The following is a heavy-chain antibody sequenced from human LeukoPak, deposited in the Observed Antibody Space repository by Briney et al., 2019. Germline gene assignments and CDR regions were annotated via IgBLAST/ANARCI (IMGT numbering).Heavy chain of an antibody. J-gene: IGHJ4*02. Sequence: SETLSLTCTVSGGSISSSSYYWGWIRQPPGKGLEWIGSIYYSGSTYYNPSLKSRVTISVDTSKNQFSLKLSSVTAADTAVYYCARWDNLAFDYWGQGTLVTVSS. D-gene: IGHD1-26*01. V-gene: IGHV4-39*01. CDR1: GGSISSSSYY. CDR2: IYYSGST. CDR3: ARWDNLAFDY.